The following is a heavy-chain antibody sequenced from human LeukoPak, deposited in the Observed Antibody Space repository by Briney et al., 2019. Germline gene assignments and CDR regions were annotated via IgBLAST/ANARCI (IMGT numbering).Heavy chain of an antibody. CDR2: ISYDGSNK. D-gene: IGHD2-21*02. CDR3: AKDRRTALFDY. CDR1: GFTFSSYG. Sequence: GGSLRLSCAASGFTFSSYGMHWVRQAPGKGLEWVAVISYDGSNKYYADSVKGRFTISRDNSKNTLYLQMNSLRAEDTAVYYFAKDRRTALFDYWGQGTLVTVSS. V-gene: IGHV3-30*18. J-gene: IGHJ4*02.